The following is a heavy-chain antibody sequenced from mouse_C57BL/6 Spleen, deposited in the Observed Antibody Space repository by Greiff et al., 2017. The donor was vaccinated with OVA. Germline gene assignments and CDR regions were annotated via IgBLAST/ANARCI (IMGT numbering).Heavy chain of an antibody. V-gene: IGHV1-81*01. CDR2: IYPRSGNT. CDR1: GYTFTSYG. CDR3: ALSFAY. D-gene: IGHD6-2*01. J-gene: IGHJ3*01. Sequence: QVQLQQSGAELARPGASVKLSCKASGYTFTSYGISWVKQRTGQGLEWIGEIYPRSGNTYYNEKFKGKATLTADKSSSTAYMELRSLTSEDSAVYFCALSFAYWGQGTLVTVSA.